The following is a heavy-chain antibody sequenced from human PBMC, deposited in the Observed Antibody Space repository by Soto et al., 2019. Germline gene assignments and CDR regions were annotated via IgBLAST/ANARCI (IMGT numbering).Heavy chain of an antibody. CDR3: AREARALLGYDAFDI. J-gene: IGHJ3*02. Sequence: GASVKVSCKAPGGTFSTYAISWVRQAPGQGLEWMGGIIPIFPTTNYTQNFQGRVTITADESTRTAYMELSSLRSEDTAVYYCAREARALLGYDAFDIWGQGTMVTVSS. D-gene: IGHD3-22*01. V-gene: IGHV1-69*13. CDR1: GGTFSTYA. CDR2: IIPIFPTT.